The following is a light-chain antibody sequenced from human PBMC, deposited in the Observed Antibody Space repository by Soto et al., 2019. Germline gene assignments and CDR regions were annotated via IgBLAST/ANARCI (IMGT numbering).Light chain of an antibody. CDR1: LSLVYSDGDIY. CDR3: MQGSHSPIT. J-gene: IGKJ5*01. Sequence: DVVITQSPLSLPFTLVHPSSISCGSSLSLVYSDGDIYLSWFQQGPGQSPRRLIYKVSNRDSGVPDRFSGSGSGTDFTLKISRVEAEDVGVYYCMQGSHSPITFGQGTRLEIK. V-gene: IGKV2-30*01. CDR2: KVS.